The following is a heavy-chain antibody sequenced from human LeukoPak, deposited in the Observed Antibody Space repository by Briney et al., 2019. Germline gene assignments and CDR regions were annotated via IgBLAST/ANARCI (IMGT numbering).Heavy chain of an antibody. CDR1: GYTFTGYY. D-gene: IGHD6-13*01. V-gene: IGHV1-2*02. CDR2: INPNSGGT. J-gene: IGHJ4*02. Sequence: ASVKVSCKASGYTFTGYYMHWVRQAPGQGLEWMGWINPNSGGTNYAQKFQGRVTMTRDTSASTAYMELSSLRSEDAAVYYCARGSLSSRDFDYWGQGTLVTVSS. CDR3: ARGSLSSRDFDY.